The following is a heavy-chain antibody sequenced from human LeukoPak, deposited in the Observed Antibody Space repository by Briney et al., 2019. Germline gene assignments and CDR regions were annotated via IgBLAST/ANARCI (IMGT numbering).Heavy chain of an antibody. CDR3: ARGVWRDYYAFDI. V-gene: IGHV3-74*01. D-gene: IGHD3-3*01. CDR2: INSDGSST. Sequence: GGSLRLSCSASGFTFRSHGMHWVRQAPGKGLVWVSRINSDGSSTSYADSVQGRFTISRDNAKNTLYLQMNSLRAEDTAVYYCARGVWRDYYAFDIWGQGTMVTVSS. J-gene: IGHJ3*02. CDR1: GFTFRSHG.